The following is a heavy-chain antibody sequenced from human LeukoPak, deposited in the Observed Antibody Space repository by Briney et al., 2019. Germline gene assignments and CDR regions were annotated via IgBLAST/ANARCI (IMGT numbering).Heavy chain of an antibody. CDR3: ARVNDYDILTGPYYFDY. Sequence: ASVKVSCKASGYTFASYGISWVRQAPGQGLEWMGWISAYNGNTNYAQKLQGRVTMTTDTSTSTAYMELRSLRSDDTAVYYCARVNDYDILTGPYYFDYWAQGTLVTVSS. J-gene: IGHJ4*02. V-gene: IGHV1-18*01. D-gene: IGHD3-9*01. CDR1: GYTFASYG. CDR2: ISAYNGNT.